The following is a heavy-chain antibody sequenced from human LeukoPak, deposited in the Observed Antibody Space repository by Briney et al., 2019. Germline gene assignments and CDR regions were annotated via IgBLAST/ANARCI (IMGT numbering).Heavy chain of an antibody. CDR1: GGTFISYA. CDR3: ASDYYGSGREAEKDDYYYGRDV. D-gene: IGHD3-10*01. Sequence: ASVKVSCKASGGTFISYAISSVRQAPGQGLEWMGGIIPIFGTANYAQKFQGRVTITADESTSTAYMELSSLRSEHTAEYYCASDYYGSGREAEKDDYYYGRDVWGQGTTVTVSS. J-gene: IGHJ6*02. V-gene: IGHV1-69*13. CDR2: IIPIFGTA.